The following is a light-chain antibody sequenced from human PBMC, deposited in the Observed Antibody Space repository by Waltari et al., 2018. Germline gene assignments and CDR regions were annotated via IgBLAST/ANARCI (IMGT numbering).Light chain of an antibody. CDR2: DAS. J-gene: IGKJ2*01. CDR3: QQWGS. Sequence: DVQMTQSPSSLSASVGDRVTIPCQAGQDISNHINWYQQKPGKAPKLLIYDASTLETGVPSRFSGSGSGTDFTFTIRSVQPEDIATYYCQQWGSFGQGTKLEIK. CDR1: QDISNH. V-gene: IGKV1-33*01.